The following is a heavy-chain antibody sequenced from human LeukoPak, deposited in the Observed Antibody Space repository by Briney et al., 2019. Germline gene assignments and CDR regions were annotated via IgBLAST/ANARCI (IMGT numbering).Heavy chain of an antibody. V-gene: IGHV1-18*01. D-gene: IGHD2-2*01. Sequence: GASVKVSCKASGYTFTTYGISWVRQAPGQGLEWMGWISAYNGNTNYAQKFQDRVTMTTATSTSTVYMELRSLRSDDTAVYYCARALQSVVPSVVKPTYYYYGMDVWGQGTTVTVSS. CDR3: ARALQSVVPSVVKPTYYYYGMDV. CDR2: ISAYNGNT. J-gene: IGHJ6*02. CDR1: GYTFTTYG.